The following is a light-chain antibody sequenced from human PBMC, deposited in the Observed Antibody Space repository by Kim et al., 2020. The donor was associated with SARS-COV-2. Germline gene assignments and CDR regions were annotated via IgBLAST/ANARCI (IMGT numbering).Light chain of an antibody. Sequence: ASVGDRVTITCRTSQFISHYLAWYQQKPGKAPQLLIYDASTLQSGVPSRFSGRGSGTEFTLTISSLQPEDFATYYCQQHNSYPWTFGQGTKVDIK. CDR1: QFISHY. CDR2: DAS. V-gene: IGKV1-9*01. CDR3: QQHNSYPWT. J-gene: IGKJ1*01.